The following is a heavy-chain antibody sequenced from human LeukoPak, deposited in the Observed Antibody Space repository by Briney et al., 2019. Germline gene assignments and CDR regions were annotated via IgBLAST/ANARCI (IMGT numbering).Heavy chain of an antibody. CDR3: ARGLVDSGSSNLDY. V-gene: IGHV4-4*02. CDR2: IYHSGST. CDR1: GGSISSSNW. D-gene: IGHD6-13*01. Sequence: SGTLSLTCAVSGGSISSSNWWSWVRQPPGKGLEWIGEIYHSGSTNYNPSLKSRVTISVDTSKNQFSLKLSSVTAADTAVYYCARGLVDSGSSNLDYWGQGTLVTVSS. J-gene: IGHJ4*02.